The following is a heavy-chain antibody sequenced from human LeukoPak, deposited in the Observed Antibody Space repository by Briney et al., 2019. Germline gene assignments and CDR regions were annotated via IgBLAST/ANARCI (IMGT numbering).Heavy chain of an antibody. V-gene: IGHV1-18*01. J-gene: IGHJ4*02. CDR3: ARDDFWSGYPYYFDY. D-gene: IGHD3-3*01. Sequence: ASVKVSCKASGYTFTSYDINWVRQATGQGLEWMGWISAYNGNTNYAQKLQGRVTMTTDTSTSTAYMELRSLRSDDTAVYYCARDDFWSGYPYYFDYWGQGTLVTVSS. CDR1: GYTFTSYD. CDR2: ISAYNGNT.